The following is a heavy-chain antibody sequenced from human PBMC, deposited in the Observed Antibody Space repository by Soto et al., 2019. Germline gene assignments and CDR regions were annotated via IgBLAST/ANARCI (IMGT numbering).Heavy chain of an antibody. J-gene: IGHJ6*03. CDR3: ASGSYSSSWYGVNYYYYYMDV. V-gene: IGHV1-8*01. Sequence: RALVKVSCKASGYTFTSYDINLVRQATGQGLEWMGWMNPNSGNTGYAQKFQGRVTMTRNTSISTAYMELSSLRSEDTAVYYCASGSYSSSWYGVNYYYYYMDVGGKGTTVTVSS. CDR1: GYTFTSYD. CDR2: MNPNSGNT. D-gene: IGHD6-13*01.